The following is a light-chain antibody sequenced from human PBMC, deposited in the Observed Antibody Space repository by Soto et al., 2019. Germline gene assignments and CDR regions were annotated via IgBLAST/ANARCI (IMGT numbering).Light chain of an antibody. CDR1: QGISSR. Sequence: DIQMTQSPSSLSASVGDRVTITCRASQGISSRLVWYQQQPGKAPKSLIYAASNLHSGVPSRFSGSGSGTDFTLSISSLQPEDFATYYCQQYYSYPTFGPGTTVDIK. CDR3: QQYYSYPT. CDR2: AAS. J-gene: IGKJ3*01. V-gene: IGKV1D-16*01.